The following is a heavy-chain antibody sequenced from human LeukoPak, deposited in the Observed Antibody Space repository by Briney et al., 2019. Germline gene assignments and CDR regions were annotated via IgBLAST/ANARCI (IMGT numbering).Heavy chain of an antibody. Sequence: SETLSLTCTVSGGSISSYYWSWIRQPAGKGLEWIGRIYTSGSTNYNPSLESRVTMSVDTSKNQFSLKLSSVTAADTAVYYCARRPHYALGIYFDYWGQGTLVTVSS. J-gene: IGHJ4*02. V-gene: IGHV4-4*07. CDR3: ARRPHYALGIYFDY. D-gene: IGHD7-27*01. CDR1: GGSISSYY. CDR2: IYTSGST.